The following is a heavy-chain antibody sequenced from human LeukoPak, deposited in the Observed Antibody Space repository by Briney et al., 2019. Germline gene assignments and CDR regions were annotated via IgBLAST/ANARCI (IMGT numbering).Heavy chain of an antibody. D-gene: IGHD5-12*01. CDR1: GYTFTSYG. CDR3: AGDVAFEFGGYRGTRIDY. CDR2: ISAYNGNT. J-gene: IGHJ4*02. V-gene: IGHV1-18*01. Sequence: ASVKVSCKASGYTFTSYGISWVRQAPGQGLEWMGWISAYNGNTNYAQKLQGRVTMTTDTSTSTAYMELRSLRSDDTAVYYCAGDVAFEFGGYRGTRIDYWGQGTLVTVSS.